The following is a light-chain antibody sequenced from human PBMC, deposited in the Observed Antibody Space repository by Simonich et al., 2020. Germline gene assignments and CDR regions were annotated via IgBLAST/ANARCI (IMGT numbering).Light chain of an antibody. V-gene: IGLV2-14*03. J-gene: IGLJ2*01. CDR1: SSDFGGYNY. CDR3: SSYTSSSTLV. Sequence: QSALTQPASVSGSPGQSITISCTGTSSDFGGYNYVSWYQQHPGKAPKLMIYDVGKRPSGVSNRFSGSKSGNTASLTISGLQAEDEADYYCSSYTSSSTLVFGGGTKLTVL. CDR2: DVG.